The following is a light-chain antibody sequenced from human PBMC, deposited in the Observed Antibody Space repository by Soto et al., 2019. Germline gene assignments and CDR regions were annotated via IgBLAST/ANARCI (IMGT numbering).Light chain of an antibody. J-gene: IGLJ2*01. V-gene: IGLV2-8*01. CDR1: SSDIGTFSS. CDR2: GVS. Sequence: QSVLTQPPSASGSPGQSVTISCTGTSSDIGTFSSISWYQQYPGKAPKLMIFGVSQRPSGVPDRFSGSKSANTASLTVSGLQDEDEADYYCAAWDDSLNGPVFGGGTKLTVL. CDR3: AAWDDSLNGPV.